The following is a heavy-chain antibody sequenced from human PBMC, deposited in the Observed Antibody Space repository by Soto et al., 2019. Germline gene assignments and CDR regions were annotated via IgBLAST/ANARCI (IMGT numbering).Heavy chain of an antibody. D-gene: IGHD2-2*01. CDR2: ISAYNANT. CDR3: ARVAGRVVVPAAFYYYYGMDV. CDR1: GYTFTSYG. J-gene: IGHJ6*02. Sequence: ASVKVSCKASGYTFTSYGISWVRQAPGQGLEWMGWISAYNANTNYAQKFQGSVTMTTDTSTSTADMELRSLRSDDTAVYSCARVAGRVVVPAAFYYYYGMDVWGQGTTVTVSS. V-gene: IGHV1-18*01.